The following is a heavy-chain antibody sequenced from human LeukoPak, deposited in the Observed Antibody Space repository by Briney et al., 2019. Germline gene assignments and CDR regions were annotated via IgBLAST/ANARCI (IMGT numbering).Heavy chain of an antibody. Sequence: PGGSLRLSCAASGFTFSSYGMHWVRQAPGKGLEWVAVISYDGSNKYYADSGKGRFTISRDNSKNTLYLQMNSLRAEDTAVYYCAKASARDYYYYMDVWGKGTTVTVSS. CDR2: ISYDGSNK. CDR3: AKASARDYYYYMDV. D-gene: IGHD5-18*01. J-gene: IGHJ6*03. V-gene: IGHV3-30*18. CDR1: GFTFSSYG.